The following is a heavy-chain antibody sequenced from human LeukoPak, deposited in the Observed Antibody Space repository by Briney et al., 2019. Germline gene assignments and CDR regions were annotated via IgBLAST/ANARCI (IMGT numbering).Heavy chain of an antibody. Sequence: SETLSLTCTVSGGSISSYYWSWIRQPPGKGLEWIGYIYYSGSTNYNPSLKSRVTISVDTSKNQFSLKLSSVTAADTAVYYCASENDSSGYYYFDYWGQGTLVTVSS. CDR1: GGSISSYY. D-gene: IGHD3-22*01. CDR2: IYYSGST. CDR3: ASENDSSGYYYFDY. J-gene: IGHJ4*02. V-gene: IGHV4-59*08.